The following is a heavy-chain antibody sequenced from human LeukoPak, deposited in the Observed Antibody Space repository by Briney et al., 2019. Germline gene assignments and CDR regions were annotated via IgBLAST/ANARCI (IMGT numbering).Heavy chain of an antibody. D-gene: IGHD6-6*01. V-gene: IGHV1-18*01. CDR3: AKGLEYSSSSSLDY. J-gene: IGHJ4*02. Sequence: ASVKVSCKASGYTFTSYGISWVRQAPGQGLEWMGWISAYNGNTNYAQKLQGRVTMTTDTSTSTAYMELRSLRSDDTAVYYCAKGLEYSSSSSLDYWAREPWSPSPQ. CDR2: ISAYNGNT. CDR1: GYTFTSYG.